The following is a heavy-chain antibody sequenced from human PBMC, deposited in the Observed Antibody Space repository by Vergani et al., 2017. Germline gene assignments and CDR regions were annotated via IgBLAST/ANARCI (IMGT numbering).Heavy chain of an antibody. D-gene: IGHD6-13*01. J-gene: IGHJ4*02. CDR1: GDSMILYLYY. Sequence: HVHLQESGPGLVKPSQTLSLTCTVSGDSMILYLYYWTWIRPSAGKILEWIGDILVSGTANYHPFFEDRVSMSFATSKNQFSLTLSSVTATDTAVYYCARGSIAADYSWPDSLGQGTRVTVSS. CDR2: ILVSGTA. V-gene: IGHV4-61*02. CDR3: ARGSIAADYSWPDS.